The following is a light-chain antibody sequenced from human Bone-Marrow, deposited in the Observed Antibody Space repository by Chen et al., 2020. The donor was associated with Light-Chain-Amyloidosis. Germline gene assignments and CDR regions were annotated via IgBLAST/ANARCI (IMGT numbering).Light chain of an antibody. CDR3: CAYQGCCNPYV. V-gene: IGLV2-14*03. CDR1: SGDGGGYNY. CDR2: DVS. Sequence: QSALTHPASVSGSPGQSITISCTGTSGDGGGYNYVSWYQQHPGTAPKLVIFDVSYRPSGISSRFSGSKSGKTASLTISGLEDEDEADYYCCAYQGCCNPYVFGTGTKVTVL. J-gene: IGLJ1*01.